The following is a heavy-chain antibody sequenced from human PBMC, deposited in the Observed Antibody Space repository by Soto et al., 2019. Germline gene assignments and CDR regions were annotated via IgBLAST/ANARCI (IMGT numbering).Heavy chain of an antibody. CDR1: GFTFSSYA. V-gene: IGHV3-23*01. Sequence: GGSLRLSCAASGFTFSSYAMSWVRQAPGKGLEWVSAISGSGGSTYYADSGKGRFTISRDNSKNTLYLQMNSLRAEDTAVYYCANSPILSPHDYGDYIGGYYFDYWGQGTLVTVSS. J-gene: IGHJ4*02. CDR3: ANSPILSPHDYGDYIGGYYFDY. CDR2: ISGSGGST. D-gene: IGHD4-17*01.